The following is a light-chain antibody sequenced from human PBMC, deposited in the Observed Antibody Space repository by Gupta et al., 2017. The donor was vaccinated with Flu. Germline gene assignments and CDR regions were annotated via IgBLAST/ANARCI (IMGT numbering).Light chain of an antibody. CDR3: QQRSNWLT. V-gene: IGKV3-11*01. J-gene: IGKJ5*01. CDR2: DAS. CDR1: QSVSSH. Sequence: EIVLTQSPATLSLSPGQRATLSCRASQSVSSHLAWYQQKPGQAPRLLLYDASNRATGIPARFSGSGSGTDFTLAISSLEPEDFAVYYCQQRSNWLTFGQGTRLEIK.